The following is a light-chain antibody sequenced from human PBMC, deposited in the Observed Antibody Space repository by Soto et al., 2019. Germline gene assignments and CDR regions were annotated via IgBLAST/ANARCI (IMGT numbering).Light chain of an antibody. CDR3: QHLNGYPIT. CDR2: EVS. V-gene: IGKV1-9*01. Sequence: IQLAQFPSSLSASVGDRVTITCRASQGVSSHLAWHQQKPGKAPKLLIYEVSTLQSGVPSRFSGSGSGTDFTLTISSLQPEDFATYYCQHLNGYPITFGQGTRLEIK. CDR1: QGVSSH. J-gene: IGKJ5*01.